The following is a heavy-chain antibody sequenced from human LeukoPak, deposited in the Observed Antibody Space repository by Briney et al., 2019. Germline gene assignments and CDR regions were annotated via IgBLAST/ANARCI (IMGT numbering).Heavy chain of an antibody. CDR3: ARASYSYDINGWVPFDY. V-gene: IGHV4-39*01. Sequence: SETLSLTCSVSGGSLSSSSYYWGWIRQPPGRGLEWIGNIYETGSTNYNPSLKSRVTISVDTSKNQFSLRLSSVTAADTAVYYCARASYSYDINGWVPFDYWGQGTLVTVSS. D-gene: IGHD3-22*01. J-gene: IGHJ4*02. CDR1: GGSLSSSSYY. CDR2: IYETGST.